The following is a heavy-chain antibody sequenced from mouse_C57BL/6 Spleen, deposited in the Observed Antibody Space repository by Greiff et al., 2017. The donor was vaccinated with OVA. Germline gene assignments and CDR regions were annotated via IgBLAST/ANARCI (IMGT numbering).Heavy chain of an antibody. J-gene: IGHJ1*03. CDR3: AREGYGSSYNWYFDV. Sequence: VKLVESGPELVKPGASVKLSCKASGYTFTSYDINWVKQRPGQGLEWIGRIYPRDGSTKYNEKFKGKATLTVDTSSSTAYMELHSLTSEDSAVYFCAREGYGSSYNWYFDVWGTGTTVTVSS. CDR2: IYPRDGST. D-gene: IGHD1-1*01. V-gene: IGHV1-85*01. CDR1: GYTFTSYD.